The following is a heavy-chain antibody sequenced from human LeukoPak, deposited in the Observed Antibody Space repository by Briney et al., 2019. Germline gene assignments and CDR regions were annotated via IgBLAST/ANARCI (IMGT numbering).Heavy chain of an antibody. Sequence: PSETLSLTCTVSGGSISSSSYYWGWIRQPPGKGLEWIGSIYYSGSTYYNPSLKSRVTISVDTSKNQFSLKLSSVTAADTAVYYCARVERNAFDIWGQGTMVTVSS. CDR3: ARVERNAFDI. V-gene: IGHV4-39*01. CDR1: GGSISSSSYY. J-gene: IGHJ3*02. D-gene: IGHD1-1*01. CDR2: IYYSGST.